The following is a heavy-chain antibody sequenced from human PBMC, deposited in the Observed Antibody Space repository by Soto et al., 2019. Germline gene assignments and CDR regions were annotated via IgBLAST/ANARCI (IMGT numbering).Heavy chain of an antibody. CDR1: GVTFSSDT. V-gene: IGHV1-69*04. Sequence: SVKVSCKASGVTFSSDTISWVRQAPGQGLEWMGRIIPILGIANYAQKFQGRVTITADKSTSTAYMELSSLRSEDTAVYYCARDSDLVWFDPWGQGTLVTVSS. CDR2: IIPILGIA. J-gene: IGHJ5*02. CDR3: ARDSDLVWFDP.